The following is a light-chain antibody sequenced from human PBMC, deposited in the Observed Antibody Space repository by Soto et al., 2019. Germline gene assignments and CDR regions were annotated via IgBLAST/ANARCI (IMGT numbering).Light chain of an antibody. J-gene: IGKJ4*01. V-gene: IGKV1-5*01. CDR3: HQLNNYPLT. CDR2: DAS. CDR1: QSIQTW. Sequence: DIQMTQSPSTLSASVGDRVTISCRASQSIQTWLAWYQQRPGKAPNLLIFDASDLASGVSSRFSGSGSGAEFTLTISSLQADDFATYYCHQLNNYPLTFGGGTKVEIK.